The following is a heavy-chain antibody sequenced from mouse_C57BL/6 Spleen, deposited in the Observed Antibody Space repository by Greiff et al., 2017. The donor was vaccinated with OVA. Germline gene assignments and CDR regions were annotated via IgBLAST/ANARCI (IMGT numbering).Heavy chain of an antibody. D-gene: IGHD1-1*01. Sequence: EVQLVESVAELVRPGASVKLSCTASGFNIKNTYMHWVKQRPEQGLEWIGRIDPANGNTKYAPKFQGKATITADTSSNTAYLQLSSLTSEDTAIYYCARPYYYGSSHWYFDVWGTGTTVTVSS. CDR3: ARPYYYGSSHWYFDV. J-gene: IGHJ1*03. CDR2: IDPANGNT. V-gene: IGHV14-3*01. CDR1: GFNIKNTY.